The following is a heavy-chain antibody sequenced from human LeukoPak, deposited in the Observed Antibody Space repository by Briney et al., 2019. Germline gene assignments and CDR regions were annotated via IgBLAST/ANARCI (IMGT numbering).Heavy chain of an antibody. V-gene: IGHV3-66*01. J-gene: IGHJ4*02. Sequence: PGGSLRLSCAASGFTISANFMSWVRQAPGKGLEWVSVMYSVGSTFYADSVKGRFTISRVGYKNTLDLQMDSLSVDDTAVYYCARDLSGYSFGFGGDLWGQGTLVTVSS. D-gene: IGHD6-13*01. CDR3: ARDLSGYSFGFGGDL. CDR1: GFTISANF. CDR2: MYSVGST.